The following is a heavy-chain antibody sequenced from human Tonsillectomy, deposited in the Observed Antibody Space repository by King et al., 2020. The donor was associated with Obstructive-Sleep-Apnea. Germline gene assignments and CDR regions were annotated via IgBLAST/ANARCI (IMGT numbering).Heavy chain of an antibody. Sequence: LQLVQSGAEVTKPGSSVKVSCMASGGTFNTYAFSWVRQAPGQGLEWMGGIIPILSIPHYAQKFQGRLTITADKSTSTAYMELNSLTFEDTAVYYCARAQSAGYSGFDLGGLCWFDPWGQGTLVTVAS. D-gene: IGHD5-12*01. V-gene: IGHV1-69*10. J-gene: IGHJ5*02. CDR1: GGTFNTYA. CDR3: ARAQSAGYSGFDLGGLCWFDP. CDR2: IIPILSIP.